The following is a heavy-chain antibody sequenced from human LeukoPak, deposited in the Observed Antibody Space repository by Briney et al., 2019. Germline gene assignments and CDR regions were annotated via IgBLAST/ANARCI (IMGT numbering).Heavy chain of an antibody. Sequence: SLRLSCAASGFTFSNAWMSWVRQAPGKGLEWVAIISNDGSRKYYAHSVEGRFTISRDNSKNTLYLQMDSLRAEDTAVYYCARDRAWNYFDYWGQGTLVTVSS. J-gene: IGHJ4*02. D-gene: IGHD3-3*01. V-gene: IGHV3-30*03. CDR2: ISNDGSRK. CDR1: GFTFSNAW. CDR3: ARDRAWNYFDY.